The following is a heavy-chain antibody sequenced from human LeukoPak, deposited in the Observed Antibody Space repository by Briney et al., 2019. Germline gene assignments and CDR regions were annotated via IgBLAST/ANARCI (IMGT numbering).Heavy chain of an antibody. Sequence: YPSETLSLTCAVYGGSFSGYYWSWIRQPPGKGLEWIGEINHSGSTNYNPSLKSRVTISVDTSKNQFSLKLSSVTAADTAVYYCARRSSSWYRGGFDPWGQETLVTVSS. J-gene: IGHJ5*02. CDR1: GGSFSGYY. V-gene: IGHV4-34*01. CDR3: ARRSSSWYRGGFDP. CDR2: INHSGST. D-gene: IGHD6-13*01.